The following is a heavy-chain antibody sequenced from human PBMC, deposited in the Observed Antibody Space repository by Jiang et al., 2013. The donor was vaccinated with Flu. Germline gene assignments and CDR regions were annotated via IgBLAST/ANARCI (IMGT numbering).Heavy chain of an antibody. CDR1: GYSFTSYW. CDR2: IYPGDSDT. J-gene: IGHJ4*02. Sequence: PGESLKISCKGSGYSFTSYWIGWVRQMPGKGLEWMGIIYPGDSDTRYSPSFQGQVTISADKSISTAYLQWSSLKASDTAMYYCARLGPYDFWSGYYGYYFDYWGQGTLVTVSS. CDR3: ARLGPYDFWSGYYGYYFDY. D-gene: IGHD3-3*01. V-gene: IGHV5-51*01.